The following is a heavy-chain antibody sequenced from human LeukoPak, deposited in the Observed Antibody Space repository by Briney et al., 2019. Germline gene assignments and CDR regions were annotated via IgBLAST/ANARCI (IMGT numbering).Heavy chain of an antibody. J-gene: IGHJ5*02. CDR3: AREPDVEGDDLYIAVARHWFDP. CDR1: GYTFTSYA. D-gene: IGHD6-19*01. V-gene: IGHV7-4-1*02. Sequence: ASVKVSCKASGYTFTSYAMNWVRQAPGQGLEWMGWINTNTGNPTYAQGFTGRFVFSLDTSVSTAYLQISSLKAEDTAVYYCAREPDVEGDDLYIAVARHWFDPWGQGTLVTVSS. CDR2: INTNTGNP.